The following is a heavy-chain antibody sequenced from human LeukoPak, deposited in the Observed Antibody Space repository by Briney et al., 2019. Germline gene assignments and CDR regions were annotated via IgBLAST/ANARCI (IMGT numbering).Heavy chain of an antibody. V-gene: IGHV5-51*01. CDR2: IYPGDSDT. CDR1: GYSFASYW. J-gene: IGHJ6*03. D-gene: IGHD6-13*01. CDR3: ARHHSSSWYEHYYYYMDV. Sequence: GESLKISCKGSGYSFASYWIGWVRQMPGKGLEWMGIIYPGDSDTRYSPSFQGQVTISADKSIGTAYLQWSSLKASDTAMYYCARHHSSSWYEHYYYYMDVWGKGTTVTVSS.